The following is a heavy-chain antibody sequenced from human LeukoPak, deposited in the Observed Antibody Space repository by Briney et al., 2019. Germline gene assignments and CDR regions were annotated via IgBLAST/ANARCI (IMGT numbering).Heavy chain of an antibody. CDR1: GFTFSSYW. Sequence: GGSLRLSCAASGFTFSSYWMSWVRQAPGKGLEWVANIKQDGSEKYYVDSVKGRFTISRDNAKNSLYLQMNSLRAEDTAVYYCARDRRPYYYDSSGSYYFDYWGQGTLVTVSS. CDR3: ARDRRPYYYDSSGSYYFDY. V-gene: IGHV3-7*01. CDR2: IKQDGSEK. D-gene: IGHD3-22*01. J-gene: IGHJ4*02.